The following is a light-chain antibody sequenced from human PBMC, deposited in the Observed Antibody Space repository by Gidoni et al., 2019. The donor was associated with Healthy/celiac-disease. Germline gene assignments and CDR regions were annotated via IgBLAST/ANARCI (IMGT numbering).Light chain of an antibody. V-gene: IGKV1-39*01. J-gene: IGKJ3*01. CDR1: QSISSY. Sequence: QLTQSPSSLSASVGDRVTITCRSSQSISSYLNWYQQKPGKAPKLLIYAASSLQSGVPSRFSGSGAGTDFTLTISSLQPEDFATYYCQQSYSTPPFTFGPGTKVDIK. CDR2: AAS. CDR3: QQSYSTPPFT.